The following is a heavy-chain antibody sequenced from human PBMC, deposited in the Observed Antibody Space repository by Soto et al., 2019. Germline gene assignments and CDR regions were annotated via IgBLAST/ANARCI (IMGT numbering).Heavy chain of an antibody. CDR2: ISSSSSTI. Sequence: GGSLRLSCAASGFTFSSYSMNWVRQAPGKGLEWVSYISSSSSTIYYADSVKGRFTISRDNAKNSLYLQMNSLRAEDTAVYYCARGSNIYNWNSNAFDIWGQGTMVTVSS. CDR3: ARGSNIYNWNSNAFDI. V-gene: IGHV3-48*01. D-gene: IGHD1-7*01. J-gene: IGHJ3*02. CDR1: GFTFSSYS.